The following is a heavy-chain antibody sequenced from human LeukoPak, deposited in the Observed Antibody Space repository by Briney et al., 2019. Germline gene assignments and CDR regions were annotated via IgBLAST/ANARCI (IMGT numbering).Heavy chain of an antibody. D-gene: IGHD3-16*02. CDR1: GFTFSTYG. V-gene: IGHV3-30*18. Sequence: GGSLRLSCAASGFTFSTYGMHWVRQAPGKGLEWVAVISYDGSNKFYADSVKGRFTISRDNSKNTLYLQMNSLRPEDTAVYYCAKNGFTFGGLIDINFDYWGQGTLVTVSS. CDR3: AKNGFTFGGLIDINFDY. J-gene: IGHJ4*02. CDR2: ISYDGSNK.